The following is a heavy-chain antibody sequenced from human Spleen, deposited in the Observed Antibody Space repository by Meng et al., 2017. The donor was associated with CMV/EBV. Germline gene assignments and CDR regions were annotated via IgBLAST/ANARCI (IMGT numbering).Heavy chain of an antibody. V-gene: IGHV4-34*01. CDR2: INHSGST. J-gene: IGHJ4*02. CDR1: GGSFSGYY. CDR3: ATGTTGFISY. D-gene: IGHD4-17*01. Sequence: QVQLTPGGDGLVKPPETLSLTCAFYGGSFSGYYWGWIRQPPGKGLEWIGEINHSGSTNYNPSLKSRVTISVDTSKNQFSLKLSSVTAADTAVYYCATGTTGFISYWGQGTLVTVSS.